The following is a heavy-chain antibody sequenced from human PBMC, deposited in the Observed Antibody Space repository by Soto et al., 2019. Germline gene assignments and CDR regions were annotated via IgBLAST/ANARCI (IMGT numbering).Heavy chain of an antibody. CDR1: GYSFGAYW. V-gene: IGHV5-51*01. J-gene: IGHJ4*02. CDR2: IFPGDSDT. Sequence: PGESLKISCQGSGYSFGAYWIGWVRQMPGKGLEWMGIIFPGDSDTRYRPSFQGQVTISVDRSINTAYLQWSSLKTSDTAMYFCARGGIIGTPPAYWGQGTQVTVSS. D-gene: IGHD1-7*01. CDR3: ARGGIIGTPPAY.